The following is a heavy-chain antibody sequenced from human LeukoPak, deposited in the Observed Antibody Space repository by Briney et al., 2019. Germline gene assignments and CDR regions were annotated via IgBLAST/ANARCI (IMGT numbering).Heavy chain of an antibody. J-gene: IGHJ3*01. Sequence: PGPSLRLSCAVSGFTFNSYEMNSVRQAPGKGLEWVAVISSDGSITSYGDSVKGRFTISRDNAKNTLYLQMSSLRAEDTAVYYCARDHHGIHSAFDVWDQGTMVTVS. CDR3: ARDHHGIHSAFDV. CDR1: GFTFNSYE. V-gene: IGHV3-30-3*01. CDR2: ISSDGSIT. D-gene: IGHD1-14*01.